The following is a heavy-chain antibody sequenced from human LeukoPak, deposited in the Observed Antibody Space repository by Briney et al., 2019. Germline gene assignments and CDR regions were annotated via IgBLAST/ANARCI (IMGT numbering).Heavy chain of an antibody. V-gene: IGHV4-34*01. CDR3: ARGRNYRYYYYYYMDV. D-gene: IGHD4-11*01. CDR2: INHSGST. Sequence: SETLSLTCAVYGGSFGGYYWSWIRQPPGKGLEWIGEINHSGSTNYNPSLKSRVTISVDTSKNQFSLKLSSVTAADTAVYYCARGRNYRYYYYYYMDVWGKGTTVTVSS. J-gene: IGHJ6*03. CDR1: GGSFGGYY.